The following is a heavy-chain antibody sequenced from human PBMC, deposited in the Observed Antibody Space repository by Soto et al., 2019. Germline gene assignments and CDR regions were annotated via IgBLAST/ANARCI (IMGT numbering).Heavy chain of an antibody. CDR2: ISGGGGNT. J-gene: IGHJ3*01. CDR3: AKGFIVVVTVLRPDDAFEV. CDR1: GFTFGNYG. V-gene: IGHV3-23*01. Sequence: DVQLLESGGGLVQPGGSLRLSCATSGFTFGNYGMNWVRQAPGKGLEWGSGISGGGGNTYYADSVKGRFTISRDPSKNTVFLEMNSLRAEDTAVYYCAKGFIVVVTVLRPDDAFEVWGQGTLVTVSS. D-gene: IGHD2-21*02.